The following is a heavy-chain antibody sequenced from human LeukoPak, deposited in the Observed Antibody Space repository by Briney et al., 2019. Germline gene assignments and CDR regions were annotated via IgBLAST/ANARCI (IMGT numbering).Heavy chain of an antibody. J-gene: IGHJ5*02. CDR3: AKGDYCSSTSCYVLNWFDP. Sequence: QPGGSPRLSCAASGFTFSSYAMSWVRQAPGKGLEWVSAISGSGGSTYYADSVKGRFTISRDNSKNTLYLQMNSLRAEDTAVYYCAKGDYCSSTSCYVLNWFDPWGQGTLVTVSS. V-gene: IGHV3-23*01. D-gene: IGHD2-2*01. CDR1: GFTFSSYA. CDR2: ISGSGGST.